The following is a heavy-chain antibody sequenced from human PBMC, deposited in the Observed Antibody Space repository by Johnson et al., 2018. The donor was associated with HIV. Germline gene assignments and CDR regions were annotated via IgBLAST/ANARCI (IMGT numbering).Heavy chain of an antibody. D-gene: IGHD1-26*01. V-gene: IGHV3-48*04. CDR1: GFTFSSYW. CDR2: ISSSGTTI. CDR3: AAWGGVGAGRAFDI. J-gene: IGHJ3*02. Sequence: VQLVESGGGVVQPGGSLRLSCAASGFTFSSYWMHWVRQAPGKGLVWVSYISSSGTTIYYADSVKGRFTISRDNAKNSLYLQMNSLRAEDTALYYCAAWGGVGAGRAFDIWGQGTMVTVSS.